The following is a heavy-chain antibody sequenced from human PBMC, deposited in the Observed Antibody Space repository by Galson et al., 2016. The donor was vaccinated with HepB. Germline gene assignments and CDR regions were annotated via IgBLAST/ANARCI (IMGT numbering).Heavy chain of an antibody. CDR1: GGSMGGNY. CDR3: ASSSSSASEY. CDR2: IYYTGST. V-gene: IGHV4-59*01. Sequence: SETLSLTCTVSGGSMGGNYWSWIRQIPGKGLEWIAYIYYTGSTNYNPSLKRRVTISVDTSKNQIALRLRFMTAADTGVYYCASSSSSASEYWGQGILVTVSA. J-gene: IGHJ4*02. D-gene: IGHD6-19*01.